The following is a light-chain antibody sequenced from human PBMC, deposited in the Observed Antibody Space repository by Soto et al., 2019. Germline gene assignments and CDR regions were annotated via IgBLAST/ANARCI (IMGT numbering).Light chain of an antibody. CDR2: GAS. Sequence: EIVLTQSPGTLALSPGGRATLSCRASQSVSSNYLAWHQQKPGQAPRLLIYGASSRATGIPDRFSGSGSGTDFTLTISRLEPEDFAVYYCQQYGSSPPYTFGQGTKLEIK. V-gene: IGKV3-20*01. CDR1: QSVSSNY. CDR3: QQYGSSPPYT. J-gene: IGKJ2*01.